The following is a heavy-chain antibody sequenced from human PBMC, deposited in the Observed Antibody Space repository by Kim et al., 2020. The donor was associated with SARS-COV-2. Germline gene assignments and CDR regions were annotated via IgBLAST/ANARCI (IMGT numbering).Heavy chain of an antibody. CDR1: GYIFSAYA. CDR2: INAGGGNT. Sequence: ASVKVSCKASGYIFSAYAIHWVRQAPGQRLEWMGWINAGGGNTQYSQKFQDRIVITRDTSASTAFMELSGLRSEDTAIYYCARGHLVYGSGSPAGYWGQG. V-gene: IGHV1-3*01. CDR3: ARGHLVYGSGSPAGY. D-gene: IGHD3-10*01. J-gene: IGHJ4*02.